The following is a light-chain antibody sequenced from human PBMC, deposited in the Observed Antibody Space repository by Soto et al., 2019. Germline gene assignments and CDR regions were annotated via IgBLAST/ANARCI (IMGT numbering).Light chain of an antibody. CDR2: EVS. V-gene: IGLV2-8*01. Sequence: QSVLTQPPSASGSPGQSVTISCTGTSSDVGVYNYVSWYQQHPGKAPKLMIYEVSKQPSGVPDRFSGSKSGTTASLTVSGLQAEDEADYYCSSFAGNNNLVFGGGTKLTVL. J-gene: IGLJ2*01. CDR3: SSFAGNNNLV. CDR1: SSDVGVYNY.